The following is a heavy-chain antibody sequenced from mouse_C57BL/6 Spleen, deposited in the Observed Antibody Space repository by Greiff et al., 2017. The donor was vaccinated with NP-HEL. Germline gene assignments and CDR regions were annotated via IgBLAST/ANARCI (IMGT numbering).Heavy chain of an antibody. D-gene: IGHD4-1*01. Sequence: QVQLQQPGAELVKPGASVKLSCKASGYTFTSYWMPWVKQRPGQGLEWIGMIHPNSGSTNYNEKFKSKATLTVDKSSSTAYMQLSSLTSEDSAVYYCARWSWDVYFDYWGQGTTLTVSS. V-gene: IGHV1-64*01. CDR1: GYTFTSYW. CDR3: ARWSWDVYFDY. J-gene: IGHJ2*01. CDR2: IHPNSGST.